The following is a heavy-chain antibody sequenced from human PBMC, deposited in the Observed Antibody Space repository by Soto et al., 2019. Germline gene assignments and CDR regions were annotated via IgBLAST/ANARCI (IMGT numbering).Heavy chain of an antibody. CDR1: GFTFSSYA. J-gene: IGHJ4*02. V-gene: IGHV3-23*01. CDR2: IGGSGDST. Sequence: PGGSLRLSCAASGFTFSSYAMNWVRQAPGKGLEWVSVIGGSGDSTYYTDSVKGRFTISRDNSKNTLYVQMNSLRAEDTAVYYCAKASVGVNTGISDWGQGTQVTVSS. D-gene: IGHD5-18*01. CDR3: AKASVGVNTGISD.